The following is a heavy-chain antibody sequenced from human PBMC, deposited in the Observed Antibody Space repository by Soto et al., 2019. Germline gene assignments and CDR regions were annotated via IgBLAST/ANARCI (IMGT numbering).Heavy chain of an antibody. Sequence: QVQLVQSGAEVKKPGSSVKVSCKASGGTFSSYAISWVRQAPGQGLEWMGGIIPIFGTANYAQKFQGRVTITADESTSTAYMGLGSLRAEETGVYYCARGRDSSGYYVFFSSYYGMDVWGQGTTVTVSS. J-gene: IGHJ6*02. D-gene: IGHD3-22*01. CDR2: IIPIFGTA. CDR1: GGTFSSYA. CDR3: ARGRDSSGYYVFFSSYYGMDV. V-gene: IGHV1-69*12.